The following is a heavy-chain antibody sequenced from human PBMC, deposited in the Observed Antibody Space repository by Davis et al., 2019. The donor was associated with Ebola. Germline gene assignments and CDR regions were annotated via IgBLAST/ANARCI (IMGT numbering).Heavy chain of an antibody. J-gene: IGHJ4*02. CDR3: ARDKIVVVVAATLDY. V-gene: IGHV3-30-3*01. CDR1: GFTSSRYA. Sequence: PGGSLRLSCAASGFTSSRYAMHCVRQAPGKGLEWVAIISYDGGNKYYADSVKGRFTISRDNSKNTLYLQMNSLRAEDTAVYYCARDKIVVVVAATLDYWGQGTLVTVSS. CDR2: ISYDGGNK. D-gene: IGHD2-15*01.